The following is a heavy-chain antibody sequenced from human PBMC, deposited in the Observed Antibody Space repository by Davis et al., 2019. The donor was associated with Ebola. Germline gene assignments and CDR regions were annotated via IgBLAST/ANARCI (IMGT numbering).Heavy chain of an antibody. CDR1: GDIFNSYS. Sequence: SVTVSCKTSGDIFNSYSVHWVRQAPGQRHEWMGWINPGRGYTTFSQKFQGRVSITADTSASTAYMELSGLTSEDTAVYFCARAGPNVYYNYPMKVWRQGTTVTFSS. V-gene: IGHV1-3*01. CDR3: ARAGPNVYYNYPMKV. CDR2: INPGRGYT. J-gene: IGHJ1*01. D-gene: IGHD3-10*01.